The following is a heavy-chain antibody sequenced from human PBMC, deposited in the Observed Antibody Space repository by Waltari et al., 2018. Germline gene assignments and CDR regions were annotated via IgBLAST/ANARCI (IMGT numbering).Heavy chain of an antibody. J-gene: IGHJ4*02. CDR2: SSGSGATI. Sequence: EVQLVESGGGLVQPGGSLRLSCEASGFTFIGYEMNWVRQAPGKGLGWISSSSGSGATIFDADSVKGRFTISRENAKSSLHLQMTSLRVDDTAIYYCARDIRREQPHARGFDYWGQGSLVTVSS. CDR1: GFTFIGYE. V-gene: IGHV3-48*03. CDR3: ARDIRREQPHARGFDY. D-gene: IGHD1-26*01.